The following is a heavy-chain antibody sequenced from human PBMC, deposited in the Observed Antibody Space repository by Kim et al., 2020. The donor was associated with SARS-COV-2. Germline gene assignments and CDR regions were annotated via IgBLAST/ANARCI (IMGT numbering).Heavy chain of an antibody. V-gene: IGHV1-69*13. Sequence: SVKVSCKASGGTFSSYAISWVRQAPGQGLEWMGGIIPIFGTANYAQKFQGRVTITADESTSTAYMELSSLRSEDTAVYYCARWDTYYYGSGSYGYYYYGMDVWGQGTTVTVSS. CDR1: GGTFSSYA. J-gene: IGHJ6*02. CDR3: ARWDTYYYGSGSYGYYYYGMDV. D-gene: IGHD3-10*01. CDR2: IIPIFGTA.